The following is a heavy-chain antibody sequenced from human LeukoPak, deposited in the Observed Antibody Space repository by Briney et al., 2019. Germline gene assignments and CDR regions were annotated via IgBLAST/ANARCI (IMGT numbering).Heavy chain of an antibody. CDR3: AIEGYCSGGTCYTNWFDT. CDR1: GYTFTGYY. D-gene: IGHD2-15*01. CDR2: INPNSGGT. Sequence: ASVKVSCKASGYTFTGYYMHWVRQAPGQGLEWMGWINPNSGGTNYAQKFQGRVTMTRDTSISTAYMELSRLRSDDTAVYYCAIEGYCSGGTCYTNWFDTWGQGTLVTVSS. J-gene: IGHJ5*02. V-gene: IGHV1-2*02.